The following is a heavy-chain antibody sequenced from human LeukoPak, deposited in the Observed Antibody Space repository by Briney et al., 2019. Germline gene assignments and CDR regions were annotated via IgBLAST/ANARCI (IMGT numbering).Heavy chain of an antibody. V-gene: IGHV3-30*02. Sequence: GGSLRLSCAASGFTFSSYGMHWVRQAPGKGLEWVAFIRYDGSNKYYADSVKGRFTISRDNSKNTLYLQMNSLRAEDTAVYYCAKDDDPAHIAAPFLDYWGQGTLVTVSS. CDR1: GFTFSSYG. CDR3: AKDDDPAHIAAPFLDY. CDR2: IRYDGSNK. J-gene: IGHJ4*02. D-gene: IGHD6-6*01.